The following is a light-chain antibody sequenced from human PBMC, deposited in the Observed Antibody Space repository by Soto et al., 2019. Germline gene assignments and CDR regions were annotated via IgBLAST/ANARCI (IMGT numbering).Light chain of an antibody. CDR2: AAS. CDR3: LQHHSYPWT. J-gene: IGKJ1*01. Sequence: DIRMTQAPSSLSASIGDRVTITCRASQGISNDLGWYQQKPGLAPKRLISAASTLQNGVPSRFRGSGSGTEFSLTISGLQTEDIATYYCLQHHSYPWTFGQGTQVEIQ. CDR1: QGISND. V-gene: IGKV1-17*01.